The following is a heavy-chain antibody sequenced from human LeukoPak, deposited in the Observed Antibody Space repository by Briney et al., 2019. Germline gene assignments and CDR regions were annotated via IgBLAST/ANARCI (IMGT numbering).Heavy chain of an antibody. D-gene: IGHD3-10*01. J-gene: IGHJ4*02. Sequence: SGTLSLTCAVSGGSISSSNWWSWVRQPPGKGLEWFGEIYHSGNTNYNPSLNSRVTISVDKSKNQFSLKLNSVTAADTAVYYCARDSLGYGSGSYFLDYWGQGTLVTVSS. V-gene: IGHV4-4*02. CDR1: GGSISSSNW. CDR3: ARDSLGYGSGSYFLDY. CDR2: IYHSGNT.